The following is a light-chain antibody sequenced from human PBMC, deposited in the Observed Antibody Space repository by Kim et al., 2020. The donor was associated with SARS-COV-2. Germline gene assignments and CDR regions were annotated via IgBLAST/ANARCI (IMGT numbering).Light chain of an antibody. Sequence: SASVGDRVTITCRATQSVRINLNWYQQRPGKAPRLLIYGASTLQSGVPSRFSGSGSGTGFTLTISSLQPEDFAIYYCQQTFSNQYSFGQGTKLEI. J-gene: IGKJ2*03. CDR3: QQTFSNQYS. V-gene: IGKV1-39*01. CDR2: GAS. CDR1: QSVRIN.